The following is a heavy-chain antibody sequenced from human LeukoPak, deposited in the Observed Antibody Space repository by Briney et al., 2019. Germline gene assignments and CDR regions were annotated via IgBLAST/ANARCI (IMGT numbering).Heavy chain of an antibody. CDR1: GFTFSSYG. CDR3: AKEGRKTGNTYGYEYDC. D-gene: IGHD5-18*01. V-gene: IGHV3-30*18. J-gene: IGHJ4*02. Sequence: GGSLRLSCAASGFTFSSYGMPWVRQAPGKGLEWVAVISYDGRNKYYADSVKGRFTISRDNAKNSLYLQMNSLRDEDTAVYYCAKEGRKTGNTYGYEYDCWGQGTLVTVSS. CDR2: ISYDGRNK.